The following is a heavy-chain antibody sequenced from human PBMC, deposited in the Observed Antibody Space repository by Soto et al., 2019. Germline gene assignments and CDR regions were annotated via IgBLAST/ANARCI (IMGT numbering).Heavy chain of an antibody. CDR3: ARDRYSYGLDAFDI. D-gene: IGHD5-18*01. Sequence: PGGSLILSCSASGFTFSSYAMHWVRQAPGKGLEYVSAISSNGGSTYYADSVKGRFTISRDNSKNTLYLQMSSLRAEDTAVYYCARDRYSYGLDAFDIWGQGTMVTVSS. CDR1: GFTFSSYA. CDR2: ISSNGGST. V-gene: IGHV3-64D*06. J-gene: IGHJ3*02.